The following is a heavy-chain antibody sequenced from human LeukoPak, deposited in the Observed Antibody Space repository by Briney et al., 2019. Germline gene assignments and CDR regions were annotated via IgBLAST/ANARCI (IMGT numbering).Heavy chain of an antibody. CDR2: IYSGGST. CDR1: GFTVSSNY. J-gene: IGHJ4*02. Sequence: PGGSLRLSCAASGFTVSSNYMSWVRQAPGKGLEWVSVIYSGGSTYYADSVKGRFTISRDNSKNTLYLQMNSLRAEDTAVYYCARDFYYGSGSFVAPLDYWGQGTLVTVSS. V-gene: IGHV3-53*01. CDR3: ARDFYYGSGSFVAPLDY. D-gene: IGHD3-10*01.